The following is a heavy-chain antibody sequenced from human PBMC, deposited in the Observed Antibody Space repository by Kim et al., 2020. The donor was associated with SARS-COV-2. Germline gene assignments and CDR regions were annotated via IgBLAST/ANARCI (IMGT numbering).Heavy chain of an antibody. D-gene: IGHD2-15*01. Sequence: GGSLRLSCAASGFTFSSYAMSWVRQAPGKGLEWVSAISGSGGSTYYADSVKGRFTISRDNSKNTLYLQMNSLRAEDTAVYYCAKSLGYCSGGSCFTFPVAWYFDLLGRGTLVTVSS. CDR3: AKSLGYCSGGSCFTFPVAWYFDL. V-gene: IGHV3-23*01. J-gene: IGHJ2*01. CDR2: ISGSGGST. CDR1: GFTFSSYA.